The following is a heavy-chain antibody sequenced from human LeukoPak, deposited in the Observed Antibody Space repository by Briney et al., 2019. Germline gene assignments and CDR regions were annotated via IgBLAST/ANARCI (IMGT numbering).Heavy chain of an antibody. CDR1: GGTFSSYA. V-gene: IGHV1-69*13. D-gene: IGHD3-22*01. CDR2: IIPIFGTA. J-gene: IGHJ4*02. Sequence: GASVKVSCKASGGTFSSYAISWVRQAPGQGPEWMGGIIPIFGTANYAQKFQGRVTITADESTSTAYMELSSLRSEDTAVYYCAWQDYYDSSGYYYAFYYWGQGTLVTVSS. CDR3: AWQDYYDSSGYYYAFYY.